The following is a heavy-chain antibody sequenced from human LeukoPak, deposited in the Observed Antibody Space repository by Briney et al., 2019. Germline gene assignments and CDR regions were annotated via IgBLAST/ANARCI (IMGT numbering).Heavy chain of an antibody. J-gene: IGHJ4*02. D-gene: IGHD3-22*01. V-gene: IGHV3-23*01. Sequence: GGSLRLSCAVSGITLSNYGMSWVRQAPGKGLEWVAGISDSAGRTNYAASVKGRFTISRDNPKNTLYLQMNSLRAEDTAVYLCAKRGVVIRVILVGFHKEAYYFDSWGQGALVTVSS. CDR3: AKRGVVIRVILVGFHKEAYYFDS. CDR1: GITLSNYG. CDR2: ISDSAGRT.